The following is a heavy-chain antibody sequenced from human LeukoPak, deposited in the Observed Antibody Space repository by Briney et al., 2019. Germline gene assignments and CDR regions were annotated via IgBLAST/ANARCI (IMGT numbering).Heavy chain of an antibody. CDR2: IKSKTDGGTT. V-gene: IGHV3-15*01. CDR1: GLTFKFAW. Sequence: PGGSLRLSCAVSGLTFKFAWMSWVRQAPGKGLEWVGRIKSKTDGGTTDYAAPVKGRFTISRDDSKNTLYLQMNSLKTEDTAVYYCTTGIRGSGWYSYYWGQGTLVTVSS. CDR3: TTGIRGSGWYSYY. J-gene: IGHJ4*02. D-gene: IGHD6-19*01.